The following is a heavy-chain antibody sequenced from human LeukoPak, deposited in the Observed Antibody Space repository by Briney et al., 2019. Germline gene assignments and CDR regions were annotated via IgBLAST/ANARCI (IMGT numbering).Heavy chain of an antibody. CDR2: IYTSGST. CDR3: ARGGYSGYDLAAFDI. J-gene: IGHJ3*02. Sequence: SETLSLTCTVSGGSISSYYWSWIRKPAGEGLEWIGRIYTSGSTNYNPSLKSRVTMSVDTSKNHFSLKLSSVTAADTAVYYCARGGYSGYDLAAFDIWGQGTMVTVSS. D-gene: IGHD5-12*01. CDR1: GGSISSYY. V-gene: IGHV4-4*07.